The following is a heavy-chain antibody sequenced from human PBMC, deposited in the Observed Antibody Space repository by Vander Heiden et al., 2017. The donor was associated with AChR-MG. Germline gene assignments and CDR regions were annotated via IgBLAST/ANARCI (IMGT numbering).Heavy chain of an antibody. CDR2: IYYSGST. Sequence: QLQLQESGPGLVKPSETLSLTCTVSGGSISSSSYYWGWIRQPPGKGLEWIGSIYYSGSTYYNPSLKSRVTISVDTSKNQFSLKLSSVTAADTAVYYCARLPLSSSSDYWGQGTLVTVSS. D-gene: IGHD6-13*01. J-gene: IGHJ4*02. CDR1: GGSISSSSYY. V-gene: IGHV4-39*01. CDR3: ARLPLSSSSDY.